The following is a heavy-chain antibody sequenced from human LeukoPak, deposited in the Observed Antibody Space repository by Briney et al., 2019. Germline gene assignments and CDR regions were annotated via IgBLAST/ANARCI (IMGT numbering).Heavy chain of an antibody. CDR3: ARLDKHSLGVYYFDY. D-gene: IGHD3-10*01. CDR2: IYYSGST. J-gene: IGHJ4*02. V-gene: IGHV4-59*01. Sequence: SETLSLTRTVSGGSNSSYYWSWIRQPPGKGLEWIGYIYYSGSTNYNPSLKSRVTISVDTSKNQFSLKLSSVTAADTAVYYCARLDKHSLGVYYFDYWGQGTLVTVSS. CDR1: GGSNSSYY.